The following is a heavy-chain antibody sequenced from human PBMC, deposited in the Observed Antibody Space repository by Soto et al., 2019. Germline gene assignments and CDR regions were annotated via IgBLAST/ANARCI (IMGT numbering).Heavy chain of an antibody. Sequence: AGGSLRLSCAASGFTFSGSAMHWVRQASGKGLEWVGRIRSKANSYATAYAASVKDRFTISRDDSKNTAYLQMNSLKTEDTAVYYCTRATGYSYGDYYYYYGMDVWGQGTTVTVSS. D-gene: IGHD5-18*01. CDR1: GFTFSGSA. J-gene: IGHJ6*02. V-gene: IGHV3-73*01. CDR2: IRSKANSYAT. CDR3: TRATGYSYGDYYYYYGMDV.